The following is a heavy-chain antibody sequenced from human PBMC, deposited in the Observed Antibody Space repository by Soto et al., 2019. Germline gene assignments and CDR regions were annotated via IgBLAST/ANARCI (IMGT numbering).Heavy chain of an antibody. CDR3: ARSPAATGTSGLDP. D-gene: IGHD6-13*01. CDR1: GYTFTNYG. Sequence: ASVKVSCKASGYTFTNYGLTWVRRAPGDGPAWMGWIRAFNGHTNYAPKVQDRVTMTTDTSTSPAYMELGRLRSDDTAVFYCARSPAATGTSGLDPWGQGTLVTVSP. J-gene: IGHJ5*02. V-gene: IGHV1-18*04. CDR2: IRAFNGHT.